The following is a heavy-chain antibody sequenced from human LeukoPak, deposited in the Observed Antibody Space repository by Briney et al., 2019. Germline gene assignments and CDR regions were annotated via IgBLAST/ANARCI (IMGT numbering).Heavy chain of an antibody. J-gene: IGHJ6*03. CDR2: IYTSGST. V-gene: IGHV4-4*07. D-gene: IGHD1-26*01. CDR1: GGSISSYY. CDR3: ARETGGVHYYYYYMDV. Sequence: SETLSLTCTVSGGSISSYYWSWIRQPAGKGLEWIGRIYTSGSTNYNPSLKSRVTISVDTSKNQFSLKLSSVTAADTAVYYCARETGGVHYYYYYMDVWGKGTTVTVSS.